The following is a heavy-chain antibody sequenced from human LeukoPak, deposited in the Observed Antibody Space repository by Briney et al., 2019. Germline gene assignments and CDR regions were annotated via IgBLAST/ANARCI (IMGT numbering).Heavy chain of an antibody. CDR1: GFTSSIYW. CDR3: AGESVDYGDYYFDY. J-gene: IGHJ4*02. D-gene: IGHD4-17*01. Sequence: GGSLRLSCAASGFTSSIYWMSWVRQAPGGGRGWVANTKQDGSEKYYVDSVKGRFTISRDNAKTSLYLQMNRLRAEDTAVYYCAGESVDYGDYYFDYWGQGTLVTVSS. V-gene: IGHV3-7*01. CDR2: TKQDGSEK.